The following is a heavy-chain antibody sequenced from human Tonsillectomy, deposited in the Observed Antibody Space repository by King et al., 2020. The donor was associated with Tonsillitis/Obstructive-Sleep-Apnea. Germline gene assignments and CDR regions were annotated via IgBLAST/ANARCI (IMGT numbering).Heavy chain of an antibody. CDR2: ISYDGDNK. V-gene: IGHV3-30*04. J-gene: IGHJ3*02. Sequence: VQLVESGGGVVQPGRSLRLSCAASGFTFSSYAILWVRQGPGKGLEWVAVISYDGDNKYYADSVKGRFTISRDNSKNTLYLQMNSLRAEDTAVYYCAREGIYDSSGYPEAFDIWGQGTMVTVSS. D-gene: IGHD3-22*01. CDR3: AREGIYDSSGYPEAFDI. CDR1: GFTFSSYA.